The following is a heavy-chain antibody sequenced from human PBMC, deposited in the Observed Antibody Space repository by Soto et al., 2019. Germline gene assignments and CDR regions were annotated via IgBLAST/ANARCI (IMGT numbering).Heavy chain of an antibody. V-gene: IGHV1-18*01. CDR2: ITPYNGNT. CDR1: GYTFISYD. Sequence: ASVKVSCKASGYTFISYDLSWVRQAPGHGLEWLGRITPYNGNTNYAQKFQGRVTMTSDTSTNTAYLDLRSLRSDDTAVYYCARDLQTRFSWGSTTPQYSYYGMEVWGQGTTVTVS. CDR3: ARDLQTRFSWGSTTPQYSYYGMEV. D-gene: IGHD3-16*01. J-gene: IGHJ6*02.